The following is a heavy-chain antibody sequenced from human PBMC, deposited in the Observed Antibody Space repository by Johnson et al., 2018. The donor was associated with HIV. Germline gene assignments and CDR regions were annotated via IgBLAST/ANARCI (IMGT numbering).Heavy chain of an antibody. Sequence: QVPLVESRGGVVQPGRSLRLSCAASEFPFSSYAMHWVRQAPGKGLEWVAVISYDGSNKYYADSVKGRFTISRDNSKNTLYLQMNSLRAEDTAVYYCARESIVGATEDDAFDIWGQGTMVTVSS. V-gene: IGHV3-30-3*01. CDR3: ARESIVGATEDDAFDI. CDR1: EFPFSSYA. J-gene: IGHJ3*02. D-gene: IGHD1-26*01. CDR2: ISYDGSNK.